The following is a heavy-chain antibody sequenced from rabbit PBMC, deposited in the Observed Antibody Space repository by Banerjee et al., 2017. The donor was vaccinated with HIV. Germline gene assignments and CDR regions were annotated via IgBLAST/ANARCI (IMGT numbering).Heavy chain of an antibody. J-gene: IGHJ6*01. D-gene: IGHD7-1*01. CDR3: ARKLSL. V-gene: IGHV1S40*01. Sequence: QSLEESGGDLVKPGASLTLTCTASGFSFSSNSMCWVRQAPGKGLEWIGCIYAADGSTDYATWAKGRFTISKTSSTTVTLQMTTLTAADTATYFCARKLSLWGPGTLVTVS. CDR2: IYAADGST. CDR1: GFSFSSNS.